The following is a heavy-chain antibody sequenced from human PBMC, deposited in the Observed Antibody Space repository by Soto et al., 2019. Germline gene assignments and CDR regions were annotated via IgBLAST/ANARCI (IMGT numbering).Heavy chain of an antibody. CDR3: TTDPLEDSSGYYPPQYYYYGMDV. V-gene: IGHV3-15*07. Sequence: EVQLVESGGGLVKPGGSLRLSCAASGFTFSNAWMNWVRQAPGKGLEWVGRIKSKTDGGTTDYAAPVKGRFTISRDDSKNTLHLQKNSLKTEDTALYYCTTDPLEDSSGYYPPQYYYYGMDVWGQGTTVTVSS. D-gene: IGHD3-22*01. CDR1: GFTFSNAW. J-gene: IGHJ6*02. CDR2: IKSKTDGGTT.